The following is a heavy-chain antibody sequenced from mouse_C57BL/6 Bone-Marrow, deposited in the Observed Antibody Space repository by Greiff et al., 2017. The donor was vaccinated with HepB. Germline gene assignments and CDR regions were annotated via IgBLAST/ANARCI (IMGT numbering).Heavy chain of an antibody. CDR2: IRLKADNYAS. D-gene: IGHD2-4*01. Sequence: EVKLVESGGGLVQPGGSMKLSCVASGFTFSNYWMNWVRQSPEKGLEWVAQIRLKADNYASHYAESVKGRFTISRDDSKSSVYLQMNNLRAEATGIYYCTSMITTRKTWFAYWGQGTLVTVSA. CDR3: TSMITTRKTWFAY. J-gene: IGHJ3*01. V-gene: IGHV6-3*01. CDR1: GFTFSNYW.